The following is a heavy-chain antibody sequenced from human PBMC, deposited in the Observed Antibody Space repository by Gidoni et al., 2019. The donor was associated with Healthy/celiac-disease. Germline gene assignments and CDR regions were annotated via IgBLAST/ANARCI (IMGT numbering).Heavy chain of an antibody. D-gene: IGHD3-22*01. V-gene: IGHV3-30*04. J-gene: IGHJ4*02. Sequence: QVQLVESGGGVVQPGRSLRLSCAASGFHVSSYAMHWVRQAPGKGLEWVAVISYEGSNKYYADSVKGRFTISRDNSKNTLYLQMNSLRAEDTAVYYCARGEDDSSGYHDYWGQGTLVTVSS. CDR2: ISYEGSNK. CDR1: GFHVSSYA. CDR3: ARGEDDSSGYHDY.